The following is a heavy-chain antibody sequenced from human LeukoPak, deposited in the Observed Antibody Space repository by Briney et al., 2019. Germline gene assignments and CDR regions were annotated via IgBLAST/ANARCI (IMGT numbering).Heavy chain of an antibody. CDR2: ISGSGGST. D-gene: IGHD6-13*01. V-gene: IGHV3-23*01. CDR1: GFTFSSYA. Sequence: GGSLRLSRAASGFTFSSYAMSWVRQAPGKGLEWVSAISGSGGSTYYADSVKGRFTISRDNAKNSLYLQMNSLRAGDTAVYYCARVAAAENYYYYYGMDVWGQGTTVTVSS. CDR3: ARVAAAENYYYYYGMDV. J-gene: IGHJ6*02.